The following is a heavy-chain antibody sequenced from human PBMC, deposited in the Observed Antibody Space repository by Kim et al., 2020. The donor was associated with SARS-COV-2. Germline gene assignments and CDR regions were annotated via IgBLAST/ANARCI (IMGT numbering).Heavy chain of an antibody. D-gene: IGHD2-2*01. J-gene: IGHJ4*02. CDR3: ARGGYCSSTSCLLDY. V-gene: IGHV4-61*02. Sequence: PALKSRVTISVDTSKNPFSLKLGSVTAADTAVYYCARGGYCSSTSCLLDYWGQGTLVTVSS.